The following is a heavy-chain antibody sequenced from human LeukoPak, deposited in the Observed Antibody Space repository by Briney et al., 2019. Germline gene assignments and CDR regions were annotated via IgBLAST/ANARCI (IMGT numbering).Heavy chain of an antibody. CDR3: ARTDTGLFDY. D-gene: IGHD5-18*01. CDR2: IYYSGST. CDR1: GGSISSYY. V-gene: IGHV4-59*01. J-gene: IGHJ4*02. Sequence: PSETLSLTCTVSGGSISSYYWSWIRQPPGKGLEWIGYIYYSGSTNYNPSLKSRVTISVDTSKNQFSLKLSSVIAADAAVYYCARTDTGLFDYWGQGTLVTVSS.